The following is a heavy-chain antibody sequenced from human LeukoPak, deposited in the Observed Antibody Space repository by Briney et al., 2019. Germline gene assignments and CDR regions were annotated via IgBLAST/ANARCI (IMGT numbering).Heavy chain of an antibody. J-gene: IGHJ6*03. D-gene: IGHD5-12*01. Sequence: GGSLRLSCAASGFSFADYAMHWVRQAPGKGLERVSGINWNSNSRGYADSVKGRFTNSRDNAKNSLYLQMNDLRSEDIAMYYCAKGGGEAYYYYYMDVWGKGTTVTVSS. CDR1: GFSFADYA. V-gene: IGHV3-9*03. CDR2: INWNSNSR. CDR3: AKGGGEAYYYYYMDV.